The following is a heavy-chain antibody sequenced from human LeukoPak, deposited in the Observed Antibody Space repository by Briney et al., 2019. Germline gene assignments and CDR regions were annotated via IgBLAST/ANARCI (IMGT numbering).Heavy chain of an antibody. J-gene: IGHJ3*02. CDR1: GGSFSGYY. CDR3: ARDSKSTADAFDI. Sequence: PSETLSLTCAVYGGSFSGYYWSWIRQPPGKGLEWIGEINHSGSTNYNPSLKSRVTISVDTSKNQFSLKLSSVTAADTAMYYCARDSKSTADAFDIWGQGTMVTVSS. CDR2: INHSGST. V-gene: IGHV4-34*01. D-gene: IGHD5/OR15-5a*01.